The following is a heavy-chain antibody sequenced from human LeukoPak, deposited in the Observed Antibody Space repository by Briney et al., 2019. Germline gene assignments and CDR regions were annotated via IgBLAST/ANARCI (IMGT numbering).Heavy chain of an antibody. V-gene: IGHV3-53*05. CDR1: GFTVSSNY. D-gene: IGHD2-2*01. Sequence: GGSLRLSCAASGFTVSSNYMGWVRQAPGKGLEWVSVIYSGGSTYYADSVKGRFTISRDNSKNTLYLQMNSLRSEDTAVYYCARDGYCSSTSCYAFYYYYGMDVWGQGTTVTVSS. CDR3: ARDGYCSSTSCYAFYYYYGMDV. J-gene: IGHJ6*02. CDR2: IYSGGST.